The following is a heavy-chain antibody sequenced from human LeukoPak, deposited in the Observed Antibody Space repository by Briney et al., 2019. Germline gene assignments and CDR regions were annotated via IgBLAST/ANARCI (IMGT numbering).Heavy chain of an antibody. CDR2: INPSGGST. CDR3: AREAVLWFGEVGYFDY. Sequence: EASVKVSCKASGYTFTSYYMHWVRQAPGQGLEWMGIINPSGGSTSYAQKFQGRVTMTTDTSTSTAYMELRSLRSDDTAVYYCAREAVLWFGEVGYFDYWGQGTLVTVSS. CDR1: GYTFTSYY. V-gene: IGHV1-46*01. D-gene: IGHD3-10*01. J-gene: IGHJ4*02.